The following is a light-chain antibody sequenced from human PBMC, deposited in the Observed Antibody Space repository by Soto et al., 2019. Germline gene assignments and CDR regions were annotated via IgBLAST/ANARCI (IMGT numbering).Light chain of an antibody. J-gene: IGLJ2*01. V-gene: IGLV2-8*01. CDR3: CSYAGSNDFVV. CDR2: EVS. CDR1: SSDVGGYNY. Sequence: QSALTQPPSASGSPGQSVTISCTGTSSDVGGYNYVSWYQHHPGKAPKLMIYEVSKRPSGVPDRFSGSKSGNTASLTVSGLEADDEADYYCCSYAGSNDFVVFGGGTKLTVL.